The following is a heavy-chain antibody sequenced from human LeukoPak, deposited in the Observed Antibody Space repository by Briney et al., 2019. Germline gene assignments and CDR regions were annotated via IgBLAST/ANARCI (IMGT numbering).Heavy chain of an antibody. Sequence: SETLSLTCTVSGASISGLYLTWIRQPPGKGLEWIGYISYIGRTNYNPSLKSRVTISVDTTKNQFSLKLSSVTAADTAVYYCATDKTSINAFDMWGQGTLVTVSS. J-gene: IGHJ3*02. CDR1: GASISGLY. CDR3: ATDKTSINAFDM. V-gene: IGHV4-59*11. D-gene: IGHD3-10*01. CDR2: ISYIGRT.